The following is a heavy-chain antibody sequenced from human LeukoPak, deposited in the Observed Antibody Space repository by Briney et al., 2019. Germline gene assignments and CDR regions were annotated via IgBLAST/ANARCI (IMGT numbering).Heavy chain of an antibody. CDR3: ARRGSRKYCSSTSCNAFDI. CDR1: GGSFSGYY. V-gene: IGHV4-34*01. J-gene: IGHJ3*02. CDR2: INLSGST. Sequence: SETLSLTCAVYGGSFSGYYWSWIRQPPGKGLEWIGEINLSGSTNYNPSLKSRVTISVDTSKNQFSQKLSSVTAADTAVYYCARRGSRKYCSSTSCNAFDIWGQGTMVTVSS. D-gene: IGHD2-2*01.